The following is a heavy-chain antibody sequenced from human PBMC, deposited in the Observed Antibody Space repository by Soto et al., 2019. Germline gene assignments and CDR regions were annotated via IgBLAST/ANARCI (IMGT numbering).Heavy chain of an antibody. CDR1: SGSISSSNW. CDR2: IYHSGST. D-gene: IGHD2-21*01. J-gene: IGHJ4*02. V-gene: IGHV4-4*02. CDR3: ASASDPGKTFDY. Sequence: SETLSLTCAVSSGSISSSNWWSWVRQPPGKGLEWIGEIYHSGSTNYNPSLKSRVTISVDKSKNQFSLKLSSVTAADTAVYYCASASDPGKTFDYWGQGTLVTVSS.